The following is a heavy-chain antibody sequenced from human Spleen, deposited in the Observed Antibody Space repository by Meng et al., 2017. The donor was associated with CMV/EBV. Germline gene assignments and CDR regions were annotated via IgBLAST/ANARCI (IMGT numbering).Heavy chain of an antibody. CDR2: ISGGGHNI. Sequence: GGSLRLSCAASGFTFSNYAMGWVRQAPGQGLEWVSTISGGGHNIYYADSVKGRFTISRDNSKNTLYLQMNSLRAEDTAVYYCAKYIVVAIGWYDAFDNWGQGTMVTVSS. J-gene: IGHJ3*02. V-gene: IGHV3-23*01. CDR1: GFTFSNYA. CDR3: AKYIVVAIGWYDAFDN. D-gene: IGHD2-21*01.